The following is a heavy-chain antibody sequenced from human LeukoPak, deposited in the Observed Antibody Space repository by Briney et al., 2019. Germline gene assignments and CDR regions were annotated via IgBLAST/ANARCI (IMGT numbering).Heavy chain of an antibody. J-gene: IGHJ6*03. CDR1: GGSISSGSYY. D-gene: IGHD1-26*01. CDR2: IYTSGST. CDR3: ARLSVIVGSTLEYYYYYMDV. V-gene: IGHV4-61*02. Sequence: SQTLSLTCTVSGGSISSGSYYWSWIRQPAGKGLEWIGRIYTSGSTNYNPSLKSRVTISADKSKNQVSLKLTSVTAADTAVYYCARLSVIVGSTLEYYYYYMDVWGQGTTVTVSS.